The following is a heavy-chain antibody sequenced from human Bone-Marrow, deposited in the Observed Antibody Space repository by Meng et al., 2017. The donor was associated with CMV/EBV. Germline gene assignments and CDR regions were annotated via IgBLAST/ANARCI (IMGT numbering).Heavy chain of an antibody. CDR1: GGSISSSSYY. J-gene: IGHJ6*02. V-gene: IGHV4-39*07. D-gene: IGHD3-3*01. CDR3: ARGNVNRTFSTIFGVVIRGPYMDV. CDR2: IYYSGST. Sequence: SETLSLTCTVSGGSISSSSYYWGWIRQPPGKGLEWIGSIYYSGSTYYNPSLKSRVTISVDTSKNQFSLKLSYVTAADTAVYYCARGNVNRTFSTIFGVVIRGPYMDVWGQGTTVTVSS.